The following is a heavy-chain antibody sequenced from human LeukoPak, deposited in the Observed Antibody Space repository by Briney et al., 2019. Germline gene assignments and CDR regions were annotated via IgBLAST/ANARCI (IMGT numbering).Heavy chain of an antibody. J-gene: IGHJ4*02. Sequence: PGGSLRLSXAXXXXXFSSYAMSWVRXAPGKGLEWVSAISGSSGSTYYADSVKGRFTISRDNSKNTLYLQMNSLRAEDTAVYYCAKDYDILTGSEYWGQGTLVTVSS. CDR1: XXXFSSYA. CDR2: ISGSSGST. V-gene: IGHV3-23*01. CDR3: AKDYDILTGSEY. D-gene: IGHD3-9*01.